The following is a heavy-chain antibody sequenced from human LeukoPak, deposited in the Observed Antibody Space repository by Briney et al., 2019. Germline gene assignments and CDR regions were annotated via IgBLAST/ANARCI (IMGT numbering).Heavy chain of an antibody. V-gene: IGHV3-30*18. Sequence: PGRSLRLSCAASGFTFSSYGMHWVRQAPGKGLEWVAVISYDGSNKYYADSVKGRFTISRDNSKNTLYLQMNSLRAEDTAVYYCAKFSVGDSFDYWGQGTLVTASS. D-gene: IGHD3-10*01. CDR2: ISYDGSNK. CDR3: AKFSVGDSFDY. CDR1: GFTFSSYG. J-gene: IGHJ4*02.